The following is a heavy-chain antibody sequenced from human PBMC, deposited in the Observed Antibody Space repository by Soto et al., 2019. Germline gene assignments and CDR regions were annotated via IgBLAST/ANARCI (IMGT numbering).Heavy chain of an antibody. J-gene: IGHJ4*02. CDR1: GYTFTSYA. Sequence: QVQLVQSGAEVKKPGASVKVSCKASGYTFTSYAMHWVRQAPGQRLEWMGWINAGNGNTKYSQKFQGRVTITRDTSASKAYMELSSLRSEDTAVYYCARAPGGPDAPGDYWGQGTLVTVSS. D-gene: IGHD2-15*01. V-gene: IGHV1-3*01. CDR2: INAGNGNT. CDR3: ARAPGGPDAPGDY.